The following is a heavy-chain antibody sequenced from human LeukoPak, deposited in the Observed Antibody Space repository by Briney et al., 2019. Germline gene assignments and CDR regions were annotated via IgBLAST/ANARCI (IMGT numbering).Heavy chain of an antibody. CDR1: GYTFTGYY. D-gene: IGHD3-22*01. CDR2: INPNSGGT. V-gene: IGHV1-2*06. CDR3: ARDLGDNYYDSSGYYYEDY. Sequence: ASVTVSCKASGYTFTGYYMHWVRQAPGQGLEWMGRINPNSGGTNYAQKFQGRVTMTRDTSISTAYMELSRLRSDDTAVYYCARDLGDNYYDSSGYYYEDYWGQGTLVTVSS. J-gene: IGHJ4*02.